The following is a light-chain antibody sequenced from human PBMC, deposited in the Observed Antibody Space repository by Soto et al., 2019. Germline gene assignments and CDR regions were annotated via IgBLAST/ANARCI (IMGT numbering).Light chain of an antibody. J-gene: IGKJ1*01. CDR3: QQSYSMTWT. CDR1: QGISRS. V-gene: IGKV1-39*01. Sequence: DIQLSQSPSFLSAFIGDRVTIXXRASQGISRSLAWYQQKPGEAPKIXIYAVSSLQSGVPSRFSGSGSGAEFTLTISSLQPEDFATYSCQQSYSMTWTFGQGTKVEIK. CDR2: AVS.